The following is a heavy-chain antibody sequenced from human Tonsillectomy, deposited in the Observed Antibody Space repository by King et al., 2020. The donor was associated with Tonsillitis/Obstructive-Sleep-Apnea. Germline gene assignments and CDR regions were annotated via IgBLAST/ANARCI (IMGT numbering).Heavy chain of an antibody. J-gene: IGHJ5*02. CDR1: GFSLSTSGVG. D-gene: IGHD3-10*01. V-gene: IGHV2-5*02. Sequence: TLKESGPTLVKPTQTLTLTCTFSGFSLSTSGVGVGWFRQPPGKALEWLALIYWDDDKRYSPSLKSRLTITKDTSKNQVVLTMTNMDPVDTATYYCAHRRGEDDRASSSNWFDPWGQGTLVTVSS. CDR2: IYWDDDK. CDR3: AHRRGEDDRASSSNWFDP.